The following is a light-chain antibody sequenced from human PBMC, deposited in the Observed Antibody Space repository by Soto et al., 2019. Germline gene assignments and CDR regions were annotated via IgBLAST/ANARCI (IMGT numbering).Light chain of an antibody. V-gene: IGLV2-14*01. CDR1: SSDVGGYDY. CDR3: SSYTTTSTVV. J-gene: IGLJ2*01. Sequence: QSVLTQPASVSGSPGQSITISCTGTSSDVGGYDYVSWFQQYPGKAPSLMLYDVYRRPSGVSYRCSGSKSGNTAPLTISGLQAEDEADYYCSSYTTTSTVVFGGGTKLTVL. CDR2: DVY.